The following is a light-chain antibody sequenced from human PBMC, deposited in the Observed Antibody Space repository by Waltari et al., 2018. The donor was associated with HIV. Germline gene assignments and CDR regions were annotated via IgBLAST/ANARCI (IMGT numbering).Light chain of an antibody. J-gene: IGLJ3*02. CDR1: SSNIGSNI. Sequence: QNVTISCSGSSSNIGSNIVNWYQQLPGAAPKLLIYTNDQRPSGVPDRFSGSKSGTSASLAISGLQSADEADYYCAAWDDSLNGMFGGGTKLTVL. CDR2: TND. V-gene: IGLV1-44*01. CDR3: AAWDDSLNGM.